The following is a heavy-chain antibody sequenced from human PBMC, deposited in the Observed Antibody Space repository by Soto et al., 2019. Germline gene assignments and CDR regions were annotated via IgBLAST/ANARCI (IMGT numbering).Heavy chain of an antibody. J-gene: IGHJ4*02. CDR3: ARDREAARPSKVPLLGY. V-gene: IGHV3-48*02. Sequence: PGGSLRLSCAASGFTFSSYSMNWVRQAPGKGLEWVSYISSSSSTIYYADSVKGRFTISRDNAKNSLYLQMNSLRDEDTAVYYCARDREAARPSKVPLLGYWGQGTLVTVSS. CDR1: GFTFSSYS. D-gene: IGHD6-6*01. CDR2: ISSSSSTI.